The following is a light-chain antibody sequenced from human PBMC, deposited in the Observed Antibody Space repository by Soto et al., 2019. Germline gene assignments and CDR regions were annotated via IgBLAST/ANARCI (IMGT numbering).Light chain of an antibody. CDR2: DAS. CDR1: QDIDSY. CDR3: QQTYSTPWT. Sequence: DIQMSQCPSSLSASVAARVTITCGASQDIDSYLSWYQQRPGKAPKLLIHDASSLQSGVPSRFSGSGSGTDFALTINSLQPEDFATIYCQQTYSTPWTFGQGTKVDIK. V-gene: IGKV1-39*01. J-gene: IGKJ1*01.